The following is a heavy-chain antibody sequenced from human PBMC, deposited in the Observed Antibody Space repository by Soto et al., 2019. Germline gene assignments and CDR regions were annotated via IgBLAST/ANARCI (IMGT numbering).Heavy chain of an antibody. J-gene: IGHJ4*02. Sequence: QVQLVQSGAEVKKPGASVKVSCKASGYTFTSYYMHWVRQAPGQGLEWMGIINPSGGSTSYAQKFQGRVTMTRDTSTSTVYMELSSLRSEDTAVYYCATIAVAGETFDHWGQGTLVTVSS. CDR3: ATIAVAGETFDH. CDR2: INPSGGST. D-gene: IGHD6-19*01. CDR1: GYTFTSYY. V-gene: IGHV1-46*01.